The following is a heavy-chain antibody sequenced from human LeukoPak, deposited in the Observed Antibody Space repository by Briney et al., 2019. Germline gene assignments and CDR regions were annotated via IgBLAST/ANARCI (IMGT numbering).Heavy chain of an antibody. V-gene: IGHV3-74*01. Sequence: GGYLRLSCAASGFTFSSYWMYWVRQAPGKGLVWVSRINSDGSSTTYADSVKGRFTISGDNAENTLYLQMNGLRAEDTAVYYCARGGGPKYYYDSSGYSWFDPWGQGTLVTVSS. J-gene: IGHJ5*02. CDR1: GFTFSSYW. CDR3: ARGGGPKYYYDSSGYSWFDP. CDR2: INSDGSST. D-gene: IGHD3-22*01.